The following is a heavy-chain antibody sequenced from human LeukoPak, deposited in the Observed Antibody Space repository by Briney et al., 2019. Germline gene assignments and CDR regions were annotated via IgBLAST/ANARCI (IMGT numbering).Heavy chain of an antibody. CDR2: IRPNSGGT. D-gene: IGHD2-21*02. V-gene: IGHV1-2*02. J-gene: IGHJ5*02. Sequence: ASVQVSCKASGYTFTGYYMHWVRQAPGQGLEWMGWIRPNSGGTNYAQKFQGRVTMTRDTSTSTAYMERSTLRSDDTAVYYCALSGRLLFRGGFDPWGQGTLVTVSS. CDR3: ALSGRLLFRGGFDP. CDR1: GYTFTGYY.